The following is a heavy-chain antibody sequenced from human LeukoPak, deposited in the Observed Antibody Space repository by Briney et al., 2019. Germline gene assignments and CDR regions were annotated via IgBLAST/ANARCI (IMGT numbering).Heavy chain of an antibody. CDR2: INTDGTVT. CDR3: ATKQWLAPPPDS. CDR1: GFTFSKYW. D-gene: IGHD6-19*01. J-gene: IGHJ4*02. V-gene: IGHV3-74*01. Sequence: GGFLRLSCAASGFTFSKYWMLWVRQAPGKGLESVSRINTDGTVTTYADSVRGRFTVSRDSADNTMFLQMNSVRDEDTAVYYCATKQWLAPPPDSWGQGTPVTVSS.